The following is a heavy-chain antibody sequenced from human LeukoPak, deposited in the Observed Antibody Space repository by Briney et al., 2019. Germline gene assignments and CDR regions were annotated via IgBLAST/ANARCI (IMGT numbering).Heavy chain of an antibody. D-gene: IGHD3-3*01. Sequence: GGSLRLSCVASGIAVSTDYITWVRQAPGKGLEWVSIIYSEGSTYYADSVKGRFTISRDISKSTVTLQMNSLRAEDTAVYYCARDRFNGMDVWGQGTTVTVSS. CDR2: IYSEGST. CDR1: GIAVSTDY. CDR3: ARDRFNGMDV. V-gene: IGHV3-66*01. J-gene: IGHJ6*02.